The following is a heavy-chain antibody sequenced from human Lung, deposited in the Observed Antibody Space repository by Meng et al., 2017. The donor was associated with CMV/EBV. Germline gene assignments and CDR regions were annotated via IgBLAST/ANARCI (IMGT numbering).Heavy chain of an antibody. Sequence: EVSLWESGGGLIQPGGSLGLSCAVSRFTLISYWMNWVRQAPGKGLEWVSRIDNDDGRSTSYADSVKGRFTISRDSAKNTLYLQMNSLRVEDTAVYYCARGVAESLGWEMGYWGQGTLVTVSS. D-gene: IGHD1-26*01. CDR2: IDNDDGRST. CDR3: ARGVAESLGWEMGY. CDR1: RFTLISYW. J-gene: IGHJ4*02. V-gene: IGHV3-74*01.